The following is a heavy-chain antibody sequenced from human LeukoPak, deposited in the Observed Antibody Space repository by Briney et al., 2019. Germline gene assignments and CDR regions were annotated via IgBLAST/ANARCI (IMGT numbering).Heavy chain of an antibody. V-gene: IGHV3-30*18. J-gene: IGHJ4*02. D-gene: IGHD1-14*01. CDR3: AKDGPPDRGDKRFDY. Sequence: GGSLRLSCAASGFTFSKYGMHWVRQAPGKGLEWVAVISFDGSDKYYADSVKGRFTISRDNSKNTLYLQMNSQKTEDTAVYYCAKDGPPDRGDKRFDYWGQGTLVTVSS. CDR1: GFTFSKYG. CDR2: ISFDGSDK.